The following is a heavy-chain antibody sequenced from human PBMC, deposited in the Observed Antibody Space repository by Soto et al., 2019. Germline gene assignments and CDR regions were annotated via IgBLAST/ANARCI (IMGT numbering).Heavy chain of an antibody. Sequence: QVQLVQAGPEVKNPGASVRVSCVASGYAFTSYGVNWVRQAPGQGLEWMGWIAPHSGRTTYLPKFQGRVTMPADVSTNTAYIELRSLKSDDTGIYFCARAATGSYHSAYWGQGTVVTVSS. J-gene: IGHJ4*02. V-gene: IGHV1-18*04. CDR3: ARAATGSYHSAY. CDR1: GYAFTSYG. D-gene: IGHD3-10*01. CDR2: IAPHSGRT.